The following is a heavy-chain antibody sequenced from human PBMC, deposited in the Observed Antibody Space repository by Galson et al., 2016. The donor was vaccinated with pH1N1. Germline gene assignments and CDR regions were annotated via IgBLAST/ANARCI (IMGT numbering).Heavy chain of an antibody. V-gene: IGHV4-30-2*01. CDR2: ISHTGST. CDR1: RGSISDKDYS. J-gene: IGHJ3*02. Sequence: LSLTCTLSRGSISDKDYSWSRIRQPPGKGLEWIGYISHTGSTCFNPSLKSRLTISLGGSRKQFSLKLTSVTAADTAVYYCARLTGVFETADAFDIWGQGTMVTVTP. D-gene: IGHD2-8*01. CDR3: ARLTGVFETADAFDI.